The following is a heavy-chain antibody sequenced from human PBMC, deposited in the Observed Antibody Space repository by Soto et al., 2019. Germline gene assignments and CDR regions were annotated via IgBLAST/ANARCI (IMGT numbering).Heavy chain of an antibody. CDR2: IYYSGST. J-gene: IGHJ4*02. Sequence: SETLSLTCTVSGGSISSGGYYWSWIRQHPGKGLEWIGYIYYSGSTYYNPSLKSRVTISVDTSKNQFSLKLSSVTAADTAVYYCAREPCQHRAFDYWGQGTLVTVSS. CDR1: GGSISSGGYY. CDR3: AREPCQHRAFDY. V-gene: IGHV4-31*03.